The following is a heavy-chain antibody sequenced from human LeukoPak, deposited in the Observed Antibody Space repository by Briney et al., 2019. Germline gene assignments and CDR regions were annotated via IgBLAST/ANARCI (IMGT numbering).Heavy chain of an antibody. Sequence: ASVKVSCKASGYAFTSYYMHWVRQAPGQGLEWMGIINPSGGSTSYAQKFQGRVTMTRDTSTSTVYMELSSLRSEDMAIYYCARKAPHDTSGWYFDLWGRGTLVTVSS. CDR1: GYAFTSYY. CDR2: INPSGGST. J-gene: IGHJ2*01. CDR3: ARKAPHDTSGWYFDL. D-gene: IGHD3-22*01. V-gene: IGHV1-46*01.